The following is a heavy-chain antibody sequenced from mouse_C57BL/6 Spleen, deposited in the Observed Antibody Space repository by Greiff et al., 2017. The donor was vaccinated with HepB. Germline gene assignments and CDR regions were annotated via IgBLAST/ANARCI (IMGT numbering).Heavy chain of an antibody. CDR1: GYTFTDYY. CDR2: IYPGSGNT. Sequence: VKLMESGAELVRPGASVKLSCKASGYTFTDYYINWVKQRPGQGLEWIARIYPGSGNTYYNEKFKGKATLTAEKSSSTAYMQLSSLTSEDSAVYFCARYTYDYDVSYYAMDYWGQGTSVTVSS. J-gene: IGHJ4*01. V-gene: IGHV1-76*01. CDR3: ARYTYDYDVSYYAMDY. D-gene: IGHD2-4*01.